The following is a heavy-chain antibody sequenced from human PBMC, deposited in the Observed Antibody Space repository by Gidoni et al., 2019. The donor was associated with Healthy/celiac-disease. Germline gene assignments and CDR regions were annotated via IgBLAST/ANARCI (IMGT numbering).Heavy chain of an antibody. V-gene: IGHV3-23*01. CDR2: MSGSGGST. CDR1: GFTFRCHA. CDR3: AKDNSYCSSTSCYRPGPAAY. J-gene: IGHJ4*02. D-gene: IGHD2-2*02. Sequence: EVQLLESGGGLVQPGGSLRLSCAASGFTFRCHALSWVRQAPGKGLEWGSAMSGSGGSTYYADSVKGRFTISRDNSKNTLYLQMNSLRAEDTAVYYCAKDNSYCSSTSCYRPGPAAYWGQGTLVTVSS.